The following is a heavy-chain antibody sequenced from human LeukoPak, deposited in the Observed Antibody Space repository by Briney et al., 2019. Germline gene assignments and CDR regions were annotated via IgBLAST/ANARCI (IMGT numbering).Heavy chain of an antibody. Sequence: GGSLRLSCAASGFTFSTFTMHWVRQVPGAGPEWISSISGTLFSGHGTTTYYADSVTGRFTISRDNAKNSLYLQMNSLRAEDTALYYCAKEAGGGDAESFDYWGQGTLVTVSS. CDR1: GFTFSTFT. CDR3: AKEAGGGDAESFDY. V-gene: IGHV3-21*04. D-gene: IGHD2-21*02. J-gene: IGHJ4*02. CDR2: ISGTLFSGHGTTT.